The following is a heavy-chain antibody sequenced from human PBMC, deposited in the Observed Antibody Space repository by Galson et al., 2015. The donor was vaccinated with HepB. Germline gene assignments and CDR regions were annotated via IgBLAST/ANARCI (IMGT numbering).Heavy chain of an antibody. CDR2: ISYDGSNK. V-gene: IGHV3-30*04. D-gene: IGHD6-19*01. J-gene: IGHJ6*02. CDR3: ARDEGYSGGWDSGYGMDV. Sequence: SLRLSCAASGFTFSTYSMHWVRQAPGKGLEWVAVISYDGSNKYYADSVKGRFTISRDNSEKTLYLQMNSLRAEDTAVYYCARDEGYSGGWDSGYGMDVWGQGTTVTVS. CDR1: GFTFSTYS.